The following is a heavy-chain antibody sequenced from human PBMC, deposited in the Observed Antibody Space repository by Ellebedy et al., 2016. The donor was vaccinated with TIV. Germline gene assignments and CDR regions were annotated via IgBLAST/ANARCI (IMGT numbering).Heavy chain of an antibody. J-gene: IGHJ4*02. CDR1: GGSFRGYY. V-gene: IGHV4-34*01. CDR2: INHSGST. D-gene: IGHD2-8*01. Sequence: MPSETLSLTCAVYGGSFRGYYWSWIRQPPGKGLEWIGEINHSGSTNYNPSLKSRVTISVDTSKNQLSLKLCSVTAADTAVYYCARGQSGVLMVYAISDWGQGTLVTVSS. CDR3: ARGQSGVLMVYAISD.